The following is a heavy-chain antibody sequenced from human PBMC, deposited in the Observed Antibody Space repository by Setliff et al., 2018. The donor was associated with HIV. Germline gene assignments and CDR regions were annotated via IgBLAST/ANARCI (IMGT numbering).Heavy chain of an antibody. Sequence: SETLSLTCTVSGGSISSYYWSWIRQPAGKGLEWIGRIFSSGSTSYNSSLKSRVTMSVDTSKNQFSLRLNSLTAADTAVYYCARGLNSRLQDRTWGQGTLVTVSS. CDR1: GGSISSYY. CDR3: ARGLNSRLQDRT. CDR2: IFSSGST. J-gene: IGHJ4*02. D-gene: IGHD4-4*01. V-gene: IGHV4-4*07.